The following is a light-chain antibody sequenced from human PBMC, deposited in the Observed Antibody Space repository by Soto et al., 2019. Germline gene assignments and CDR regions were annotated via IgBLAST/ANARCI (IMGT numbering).Light chain of an antibody. V-gene: IGKV1-27*01. Sequence: DIQVTQSPSSLSASVGDRVTITCRASQGISNYLAWYQQKPGKVPKLLIYGASTLQSGVPSRFSGSGSGTDFTLTISSLQPEDVATYYCQKYISAPFTFGPGTSVAIK. CDR1: QGISNY. CDR2: GAS. J-gene: IGKJ3*01. CDR3: QKYISAPFT.